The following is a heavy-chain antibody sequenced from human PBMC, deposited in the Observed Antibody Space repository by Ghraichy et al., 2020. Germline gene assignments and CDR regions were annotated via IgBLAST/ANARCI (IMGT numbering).Heavy chain of an antibody. V-gene: IGHV4-30-2*01. J-gene: IGHJ4*02. CDR3: ASSIIDYGDYAAVY. CDR1: GGSISSGGYS. D-gene: IGHD4-17*01. Sequence: SETLSLTCAVSGGSISSGGYSWSWIRQPPGKGLEWIGYIYHSGSTYYNPSLKSRVTISVDRSKNQFSLKLSSVTAADTAVYYCASSIIDYGDYAAVYWGQGTLVTVSS. CDR2: IYHSGST.